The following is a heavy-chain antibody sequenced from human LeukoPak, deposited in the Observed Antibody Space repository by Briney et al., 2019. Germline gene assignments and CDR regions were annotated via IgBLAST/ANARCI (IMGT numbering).Heavy chain of an antibody. V-gene: IGHV1-18*01. CDR3: AISSGYLTFDI. CDR1: GYTFTSYD. CDR2: MNPNSGNT. D-gene: IGHD3-22*01. Sequence: ASVKVSCKASGYTFTSYDINWVRQATGQGLEWMGWMNPNSGNTNYAQKLQGRVTMTTDTSTSTAYMELRSLRSDDTAVYYCAISSGYLTFDIWGQGTMVTVSS. J-gene: IGHJ3*02.